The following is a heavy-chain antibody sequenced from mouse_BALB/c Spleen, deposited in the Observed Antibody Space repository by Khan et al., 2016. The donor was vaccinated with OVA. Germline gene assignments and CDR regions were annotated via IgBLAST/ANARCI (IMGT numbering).Heavy chain of an antibody. CDR1: GFSLTAYG. Sequence: QVQLKESGPGLVAPSQSLSITCTISGFSLTAYGVHWVRQPPGKGLEWLVLMWSDGSTTYNSALKSRLTISKDNSKSQAFLKMNSLQTDDTAMYFCARQPYYHYDVMDYWGQGTSVTVSS. J-gene: IGHJ4*01. CDR3: ARQPYYHYDVMDY. CDR2: MWSDGST. D-gene: IGHD2-10*01. V-gene: IGHV2-6-1*01.